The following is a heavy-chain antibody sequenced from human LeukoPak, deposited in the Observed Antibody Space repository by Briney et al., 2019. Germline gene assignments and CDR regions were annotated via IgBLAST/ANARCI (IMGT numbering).Heavy chain of an antibody. V-gene: IGHV3-33*01. J-gene: IGHJ6*03. CDR1: GFTFSSYG. Sequence: GGSLRLSCAASGFTFSSYGMHWVRQAPGKGLEWVAVIWYDGSNKYYADSVKGRFTISRDNSKNSLYLQMNSLRAEDTAVYYCARYPVVVVVAATPLYYMDVWGKGTTVTVSS. D-gene: IGHD2-15*01. CDR3: ARYPVVVVVAATPLYYMDV. CDR2: IWYDGSNK.